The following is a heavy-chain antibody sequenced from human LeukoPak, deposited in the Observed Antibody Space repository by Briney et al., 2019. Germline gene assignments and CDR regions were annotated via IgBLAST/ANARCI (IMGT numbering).Heavy chain of an antibody. CDR1: GFTFSSYS. D-gene: IGHD2-15*01. J-gene: IGHJ5*02. CDR3: ARDACSGGSCYSGFDP. V-gene: IGHV3-48*01. Sequence: GGSLRLSCAASGFTFSSYSMNWVRQAPGKGLEWVSYISSGSSVIYYADSVKGRFTISRDNAKNSLYLQMTSLRAEDTAVYYCARDACSGGSCYSGFDPWGQGTLVTVSS. CDR2: ISSGSSVI.